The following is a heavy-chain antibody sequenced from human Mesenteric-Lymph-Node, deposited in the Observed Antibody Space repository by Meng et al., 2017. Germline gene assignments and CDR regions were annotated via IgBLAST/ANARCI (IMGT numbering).Heavy chain of an antibody. V-gene: IGHV1-2*06. CDR3: ARVPYNYDNGGYYYR. CDR1: GLPFTGHH. D-gene: IGHD3-22*01. J-gene: IGHJ4*02. Sequence: QVQVEQSGAEVKKPGTSVKVSCKASGLPFTGHHMHWVRQVPGQGFEWMGRINSNTGGTNYAQKSKGRFTMTGDYMELSSLTSDDTAVYYCARVPYNYDNGGYYYRWGQGTLVTVSS. CDR2: INSNTGGT.